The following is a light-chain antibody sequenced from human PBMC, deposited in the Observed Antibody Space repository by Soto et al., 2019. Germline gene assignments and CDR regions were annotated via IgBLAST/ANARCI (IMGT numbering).Light chain of an antibody. J-gene: IGKJ4*01. CDR2: GAS. Sequence: EIVLTQSPGTLSLSPRERATLSCRTSQSVISTSLAWYQQKPGQAPRLLIYGASNRATGIPDRFSGSGSGTDFTLTINRLEPEDFAMYYCQQYGSSPLTFGGGTKVEIK. CDR3: QQYGSSPLT. V-gene: IGKV3-20*01. CDR1: QSVISTS.